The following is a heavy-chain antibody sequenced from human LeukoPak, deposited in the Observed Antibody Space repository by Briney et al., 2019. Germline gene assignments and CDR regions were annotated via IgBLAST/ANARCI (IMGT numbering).Heavy chain of an antibody. CDR3: AIGIQGVIIWWFDP. CDR2: VDPEDGKT. Sequence: ASVKVSCKVSGYTFSGYYIHWVQQAPGKGLQWMGLVDPEDGKTIYADNFQGRVTITADTSIDTVNMELSSLKSEDTAVYYCAIGIQGVIIWWFDPWGQGTLVTVSS. J-gene: IGHJ5*02. CDR1: GYTFSGYY. D-gene: IGHD3-10*01. V-gene: IGHV1-69-2*01.